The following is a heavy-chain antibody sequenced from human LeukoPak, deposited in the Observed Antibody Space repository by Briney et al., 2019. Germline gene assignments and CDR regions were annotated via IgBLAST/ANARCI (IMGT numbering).Heavy chain of an antibody. CDR1: GFRFNTYW. Sequence: GGSLRLSCAASGFRFNTYWMSWVRQAPGKGLEWVANIKQDGNEKYYADSVRGRFTISRDNGKNSLDLQMNSLRADDTAVYYCARDTLGEGEDANYAVYYFDYWGQGTVVTVSS. CDR3: ARDTLGEGEDANYAVYYFDY. J-gene: IGHJ4*02. CDR2: IKQDGNEK. V-gene: IGHV3-7*01. D-gene: IGHD4/OR15-4a*01.